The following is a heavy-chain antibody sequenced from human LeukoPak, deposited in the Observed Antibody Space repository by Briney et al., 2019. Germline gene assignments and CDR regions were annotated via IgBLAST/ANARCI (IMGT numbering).Heavy chain of an antibody. J-gene: IGHJ5*02. Sequence: KSGGSLRLSCVASGFTFSNVWMAWVRQAPGKGLEWVGRIRSKINGGTTDYAAPVKGRITISRDDSERTLYLQMNSLKTEDTAVYYCTTDLPPWGQGTLVTVSS. CDR3: TTDLPP. CDR2: IRSKINGGTT. V-gene: IGHV3-15*01. CDR1: GFTFSNVW.